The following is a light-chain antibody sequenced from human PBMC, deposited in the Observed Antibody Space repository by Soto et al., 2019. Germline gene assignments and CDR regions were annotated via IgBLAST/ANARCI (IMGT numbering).Light chain of an antibody. J-gene: IGKJ5*01. CDR1: QTLKSYS. CDR3: QQYGNSGIT. CDR2: GTS. Sequence: VFAQSPGTLSLSPGARATPSCGPSQTLKSYSLAWYQQKAGQAPRLLIYGTSTRATGIPDRFSGSGSGTDFALTISRLEPEDFAVYDCQQYGNSGITFGQGTRLEIK. V-gene: IGKV3-20*01.